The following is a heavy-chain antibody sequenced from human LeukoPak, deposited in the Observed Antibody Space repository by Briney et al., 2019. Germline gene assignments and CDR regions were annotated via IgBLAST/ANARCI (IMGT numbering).Heavy chain of an antibody. D-gene: IGHD6-19*01. CDR2: IYYSGST. CDR1: GGSISSGGYY. CDR3: ARGRVSSGWYPDFDY. V-gene: IGHV4-31*03. Sequence: SQTLSLTCTVSGGSISSGGYYWSWIRQHPGKGLEWIGYIYYSGSTYYNPSLKSRVTISVDTSKNQFSLKLSSVTAADTAVYYCARGRVSSGWYPDFDYWGQGTLVTVSS. J-gene: IGHJ4*02.